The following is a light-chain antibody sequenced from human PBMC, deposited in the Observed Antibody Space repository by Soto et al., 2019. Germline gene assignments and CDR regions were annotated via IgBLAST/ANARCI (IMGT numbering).Light chain of an antibody. J-gene: IGKJ4*01. V-gene: IGKV3-15*01. Sequence: EIVMTQSPATLSVYAGERATLSCRASQSVSTKLAWYQQKPGQAPRLLIYGASTRAAGIPGRFSGSGSGTEFTLTISSLQSEDFAVYYCHQYNSRPPLTLGGGTKVEMK. CDR1: QSVSTK. CDR2: GAS. CDR3: HQYNSRPPLT.